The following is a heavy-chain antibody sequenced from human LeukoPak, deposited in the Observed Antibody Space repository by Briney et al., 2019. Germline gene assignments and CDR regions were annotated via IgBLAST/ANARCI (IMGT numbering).Heavy chain of an antibody. J-gene: IGHJ4*02. CDR3: ARDHHITMIVVPSDY. CDR2: ISYDGSNK. Sequence: GGSLRLSGAASGFTFSSYAMHWVLQAPGKGLEWVAVISYDGSNKYYADSVKGRFTISRDNSKNTLYLQMNSLRAEDTAVYYCARDHHITMIVVPSDYWGQGTLVTVSS. CDR1: GFTFSSYA. V-gene: IGHV3-30-3*01. D-gene: IGHD3-22*01.